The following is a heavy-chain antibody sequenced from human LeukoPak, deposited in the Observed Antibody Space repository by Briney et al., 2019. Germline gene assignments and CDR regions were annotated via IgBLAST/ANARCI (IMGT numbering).Heavy chain of an antibody. CDR1: GFTFSSYW. D-gene: IGHD3-22*01. V-gene: IGHV3-7*01. CDR3: AREGTTYYYDSSGEEYFDY. J-gene: IGHJ4*02. CDR2: IKQDGSEK. Sequence: GGSRRLSCAASGFTFSSYWMSWVRQAPGKGLEWVANIKQDGSEKYYADSVKGRFTISRDNAKNSLYLQMNSLRAEDTAVYYCAREGTTYYYDSSGEEYFDYWGQGTLVTVSS.